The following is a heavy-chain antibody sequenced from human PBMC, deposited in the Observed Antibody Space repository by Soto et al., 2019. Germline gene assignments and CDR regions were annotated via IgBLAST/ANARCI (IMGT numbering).Heavy chain of an antibody. CDR3: PTDGSAPATYYYDSSGFAFDI. CDR2: IKSKTDGGTT. V-gene: IGHV3-15*01. CDR1: GFTFSNAW. Sequence: GGSLRLSCAASGFTFSNAWMSWVRQAPGKGLEWVGRIKSKTDGGTTDYAAPGKGRFTISRDDSKNTLYLQMNSLKTRATVVYYCPTDGSAPATYYYDSSGFAFDIWGQGTMVTVSS. D-gene: IGHD3-22*01. J-gene: IGHJ3*02.